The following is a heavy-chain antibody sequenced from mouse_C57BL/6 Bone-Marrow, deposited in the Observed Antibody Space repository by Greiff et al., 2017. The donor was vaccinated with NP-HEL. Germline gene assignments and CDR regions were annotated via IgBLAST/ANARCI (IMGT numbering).Heavy chain of an antibody. CDR3: ARGYGSSHAWFAY. D-gene: IGHD1-1*01. Sequence: EVKLVESGPGLAKPSQTLSLTCSVTGYSITGDYWNWIRKFPGNKLEYMGYISYSGSTYYNPSLKSRISITRDTSKNQYYLQLNSVTTEDTATYYCARGYGSSHAWFAYWGQGTLVTVSA. CDR1: GYSITGDY. CDR2: ISYSGST. V-gene: IGHV3-8*01. J-gene: IGHJ3*01.